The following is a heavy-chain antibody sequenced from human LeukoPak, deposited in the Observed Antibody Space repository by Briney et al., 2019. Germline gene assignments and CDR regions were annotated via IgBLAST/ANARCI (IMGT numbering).Heavy chain of an antibody. D-gene: IGHD1-26*01. CDR2: IYNDDSA. Sequence: GGSLRLSCAASGFTVSNNYMSWVRQAPGKGLEWVSVIYNDDSASYADSVKGRFTIYRDNSRNTLYLQMNSLRAEDTAVYYCARDRPGGSYLDFDYWGQGTLVTVSS. CDR3: ARDRPGGSYLDFDY. J-gene: IGHJ4*02. CDR1: GFTVSNNY. V-gene: IGHV3-66*01.